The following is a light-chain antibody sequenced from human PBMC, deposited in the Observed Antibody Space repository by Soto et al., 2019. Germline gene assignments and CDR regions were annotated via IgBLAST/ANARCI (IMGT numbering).Light chain of an antibody. CDR2: RNN. Sequence: QSVLTQPPSASGTPGQRVTISCSGSSSNVGSNYVYWYQQLPGRAPKLLIYRNNQRPSGVPDRFSGSKSGTSASLAISGLRSEDEADYYCAAWDDRLSGPGVVFGGGTKLTVL. CDR1: SSNVGSNY. CDR3: AAWDDRLSGPGVV. J-gene: IGLJ2*01. V-gene: IGLV1-47*01.